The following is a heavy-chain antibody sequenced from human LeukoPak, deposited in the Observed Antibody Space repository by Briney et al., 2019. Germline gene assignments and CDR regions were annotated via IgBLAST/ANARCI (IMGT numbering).Heavy chain of an antibody. D-gene: IGHD3-22*01. CDR1: GFTFDDYA. J-gene: IGHJ4*02. CDR2: ISWNGGSI. CDR3: AKDMSMIVVEYYFDY. Sequence: GGSLRLSCAASGFTFDDYAMHWVRQAPGKGLEWVSGISWNGGSIGYADSVKGRFTISRDNAKNSLYLQMNSLRAEDTALYYCAKDMSMIVVEYYFDYWGQGTLVTVSS. V-gene: IGHV3-9*01.